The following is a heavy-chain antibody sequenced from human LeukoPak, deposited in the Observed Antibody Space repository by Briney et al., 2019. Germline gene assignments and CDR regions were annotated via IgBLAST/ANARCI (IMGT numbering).Heavy chain of an antibody. Sequence: SETLSLTCTVSGGSISSLYCNWIRQPPGKEPEWIGYIHSSGSMSSNPSLKSRVAMSIDTSKKQVSLRLNSVTPTDTAVYYCARGYYFGLDVWGLGTTVTVSS. J-gene: IGHJ6*02. CDR3: ARGYYFGLDV. CDR2: IHSSGSM. V-gene: IGHV4-4*09. CDR1: GGSISSLY.